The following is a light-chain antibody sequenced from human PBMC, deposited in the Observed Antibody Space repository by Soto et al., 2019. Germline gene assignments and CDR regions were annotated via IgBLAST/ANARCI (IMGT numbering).Light chain of an antibody. CDR2: DAS. CDR3: QQYNSYPYT. Sequence: DIQMTQSPSTLSASVGDRVTITCRASQSISSWLAWYQQKPGKAPKLLIYDASSLESGVPSRFSGSGSGTEFTLTIGSLQHDDFATYYCQQYNSYPYTFGQGTKLEIK. V-gene: IGKV1-5*01. J-gene: IGKJ2*01. CDR1: QSISSW.